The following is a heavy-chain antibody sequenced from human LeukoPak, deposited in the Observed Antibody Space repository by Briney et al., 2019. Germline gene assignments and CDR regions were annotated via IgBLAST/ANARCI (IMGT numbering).Heavy chain of an antibody. Sequence: YSFTSXXXXWVRQMXGKGLXWMGIIYPGDSDTRYSPSFQGQVTISADKSISTAYLQWSSLKASDTAMYYCARLVYRANGVDYWGQGTLVTVSS. V-gene: IGHV5-51*01. CDR3: ARLVYRANGVDY. D-gene: IGHD2-8*01. CDR2: IYPGDSDT. CDR1: YSFTSXX. J-gene: IGHJ4*02.